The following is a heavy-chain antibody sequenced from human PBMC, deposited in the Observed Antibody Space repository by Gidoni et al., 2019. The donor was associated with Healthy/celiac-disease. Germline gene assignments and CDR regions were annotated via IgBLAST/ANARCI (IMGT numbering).Heavy chain of an antibody. V-gene: IGHV4-61*02. CDR1: GGSISSGSYY. CDR3: ARSSSSWYPPTNNWFDP. CDR2: IYTSGST. D-gene: IGHD6-13*01. Sequence: QVQLQESGPGLVKPSQTLSLTCTVSGGSISSGSYYWSWIRQPAGKGLEWIGRIYTSGSTNYNPSLKSRVTISVDTSKNQFSLKLSSVTAADTAVYYCARSSSSWYPPTNNWFDPWGQGTLVTVSS. J-gene: IGHJ5*02.